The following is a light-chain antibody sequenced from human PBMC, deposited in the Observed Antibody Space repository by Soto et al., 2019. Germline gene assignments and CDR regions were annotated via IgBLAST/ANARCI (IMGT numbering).Light chain of an antibody. CDR1: SSDVGAYNY. V-gene: IGLV2-14*03. CDR3: SSFAGSRVLV. CDR2: EVS. J-gene: IGLJ2*01. Sequence: QSALTQPASVSGSPGQSITISWTGTSSDVGAYNYISWYQQQPGKAPKLIIYEVSDRPSGVSNRFSGSKSGNTASLTISGLQAEDEADYYCSSFAGSRVLVLGGGTKLTVL.